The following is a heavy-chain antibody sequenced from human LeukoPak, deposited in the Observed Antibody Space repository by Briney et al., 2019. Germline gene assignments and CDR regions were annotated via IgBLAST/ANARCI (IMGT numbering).Heavy chain of an antibody. CDR3: ARAGYYGTGSLAQNWLDL. D-gene: IGHD3-10*01. J-gene: IGHJ5*02. Sequence: ASVKVSCKASDYTFSNYGISWVRQPPGQGLAWMGWSTGYNGDTNYAELLQGRLIMTTDTSTTTVYMELRRLRSDATAVYYCARAGYYGTGSLAQNWLDLWGQGTLVTVSS. V-gene: IGHV1-18*01. CDR2: STGYNGDT. CDR1: DYTFSNYG.